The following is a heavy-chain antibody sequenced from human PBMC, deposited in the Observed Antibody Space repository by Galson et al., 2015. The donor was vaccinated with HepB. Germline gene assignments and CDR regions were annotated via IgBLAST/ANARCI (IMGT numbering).Heavy chain of an antibody. CDR2: INAGNGNT. CDR1: GYTFTSYA. D-gene: IGHD6-13*01. CDR3: ARAPYSTYYYYGMDV. Sequence: SVKVSCKASGYTFTSYAMHWVRQAPGQRLEWMGWINAGNGNTKYSQKFQGRVTITRDTSASTAYMELSSLRSEDTAVYYCARAPYSTYYYYGMDVWGQGTTVTVSS. V-gene: IGHV1-3*01. J-gene: IGHJ6*02.